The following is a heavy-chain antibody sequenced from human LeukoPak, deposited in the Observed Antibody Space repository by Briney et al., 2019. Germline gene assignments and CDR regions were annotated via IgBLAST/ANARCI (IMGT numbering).Heavy chain of an antibody. V-gene: IGHV4-39*01. J-gene: IGHJ3*02. CDR1: GASISSSSYY. CDR2: IFHSGST. Sequence: SETLSLTCTVSGASISSSSYYWDWIRHPPGKGLDRLGSIFHSGSTYYSPSFKSRVTISADTSKNQFSLRLPSVTAAGTAVYYCAGWSSGSSAYDIWGHGTIVTVSS. CDR3: AGWSSGSSAYDI. D-gene: IGHD1-14*01.